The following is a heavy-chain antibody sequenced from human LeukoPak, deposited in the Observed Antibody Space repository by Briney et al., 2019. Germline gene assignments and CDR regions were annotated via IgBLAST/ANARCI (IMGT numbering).Heavy chain of an antibody. CDR3: ARVTRYPNTFDY. J-gene: IGHJ4*02. CDR1: GGSISSGSYY. D-gene: IGHD1-26*01. V-gene: IGHV4-61*02. CDR2: IYTSGST. Sequence: SETLSLTCTVSGGSISSGSYYWSCIRQPAGKGLEWIGRIYTSGSTNYNPSLKSRVTISVDTSKNQFSLKLSSVTAADTAVYYCARVTRYPNTFDYWGQGTLVTVSS.